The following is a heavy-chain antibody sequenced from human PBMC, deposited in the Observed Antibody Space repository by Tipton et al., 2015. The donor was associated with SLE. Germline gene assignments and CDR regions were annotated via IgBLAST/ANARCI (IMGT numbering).Heavy chain of an antibody. V-gene: IGHV4-61*09. Sequence: TLSLTCTVSGGSISSGDYYWSWIRQPAGKGLEWIGYIYTSGSTNYNPSLKRRVTISVDTSKNQFSLKLSSVTAADTAVYYCARGGSVLGSGSYFDYWGQGSLVTVSS. CDR2: IYTSGST. J-gene: IGHJ4*02. CDR3: ARGGSVLGSGSYFDY. D-gene: IGHD1-26*01. CDR1: GGSISSGDYY.